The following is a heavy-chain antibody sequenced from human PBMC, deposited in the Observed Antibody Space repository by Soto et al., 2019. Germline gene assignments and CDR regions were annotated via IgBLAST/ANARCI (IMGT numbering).Heavy chain of an antibody. CDR2: IDGRGTTI. Sequence: EANLVESGGGLVQTGGSLRLSCAASGFTLSAHNMNWVRQAPGKGLEWVSSIDGRGTTIYYADSVKGRFTTSRDNAGNSLYLQMNSLRDGDTAVYYCARSGTGTNYYYYGMDVWGQGTTVTVSS. D-gene: IGHD1-1*01. J-gene: IGHJ6*02. CDR3: ARSGTGTNYYYYGMDV. CDR1: GFTLSAHN. V-gene: IGHV3-48*02.